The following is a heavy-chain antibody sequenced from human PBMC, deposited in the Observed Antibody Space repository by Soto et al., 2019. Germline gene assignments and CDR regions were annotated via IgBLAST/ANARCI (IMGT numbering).Heavy chain of an antibody. D-gene: IGHD2-2*01. CDR2: INGDGRTT. CDR1: GFTFINYL. V-gene: IGHV3-74*01. CDR3: ARAGLGYCTSTSCHPGLDI. Sequence: PGGSLRLSCAASGFTFINYLMHWVRQAPGKGLEWVSRINGDGRTTIYADSVKGRFTISRDDAKNTLYLQMNSLRAEDTAVYYCARAGLGYCTSTSCHPGLDIWGQGTMVTVSS. J-gene: IGHJ3*02.